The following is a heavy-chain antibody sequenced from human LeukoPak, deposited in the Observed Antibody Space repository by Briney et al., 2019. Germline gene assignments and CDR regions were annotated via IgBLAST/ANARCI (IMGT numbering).Heavy chain of an antibody. CDR1: TSTGLVW. V-gene: IGHV3-74*01. D-gene: IGHD2-8*02. J-gene: IGHJ4*02. CDR2: IKSDGTSA. Sequence: AGGSLRLSCAASTSTGLVWMDWVRKAPGKGLVWVARIKSDGTSANYADSVRGRFTISRDDAKNTLYLLMNSLGDEDTAVYYCGILPPGYWGQGTQVTVS. CDR3: GILPPGY.